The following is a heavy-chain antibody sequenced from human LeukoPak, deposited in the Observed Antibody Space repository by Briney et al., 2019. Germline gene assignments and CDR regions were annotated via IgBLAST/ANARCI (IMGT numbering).Heavy chain of an antibody. CDR3: ATTIVLMVYAILDY. V-gene: IGHV1-69-2*01. CDR1: GYTFTDYY. J-gene: IGHJ4*02. D-gene: IGHD2-8*01. Sequence: ASVKVSCKVSGYTFTDYYMHWVQQAPGKGLEWMGLVDPEDGETIYAEKFQGRVTITADTSTDTAYMELSSLRSEDTAVYYCATTIVLMVYAILDYWGQGTLVTVSS. CDR2: VDPEDGET.